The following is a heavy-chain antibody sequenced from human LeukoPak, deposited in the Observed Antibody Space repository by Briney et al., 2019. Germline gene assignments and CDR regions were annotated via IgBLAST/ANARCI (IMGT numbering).Heavy chain of an antibody. CDR1: GFTFSSYS. CDR2: ISSSSSYI. Sequence: PGGSLRLSCAASGFTFSSYSMNWVRQAPGEGLEWVSSISSSSSYIYYADSVKGRFTISRDNAKNSLYLQMNSLRAEDTAVYYCARDRRAGYCSSTSCQGWIFGVVTTGGQGTMVTVSS. J-gene: IGHJ3*01. D-gene: IGHD2-2*01. V-gene: IGHV3-21*01. CDR3: ARDRRAGYCSSTSCQGWIFGVVTT.